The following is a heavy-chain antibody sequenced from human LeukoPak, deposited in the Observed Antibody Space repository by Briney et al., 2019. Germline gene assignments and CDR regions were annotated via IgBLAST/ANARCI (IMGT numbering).Heavy chain of an antibody. CDR3: AKSIYGDYGFDYGFDY. D-gene: IGHD4-17*01. V-gene: IGHV3-23*01. CDR1: GFTVSSNY. J-gene: IGHJ4*02. CDR2: ISGSGGGT. Sequence: PGGSLRLSCAASGFTVSSNYMNWVRQAPGKGLEWVSTISGSGGGTYYADSVKGRFTISRDNSKNTLYLQMNSLRAEDTAVYYCAKSIYGDYGFDYGFDYWGQGTLVTVSS.